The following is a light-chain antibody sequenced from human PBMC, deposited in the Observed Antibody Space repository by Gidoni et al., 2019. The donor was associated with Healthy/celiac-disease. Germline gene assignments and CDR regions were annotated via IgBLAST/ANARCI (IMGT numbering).Light chain of an antibody. CDR1: QSVSSN. Sequence: EIVMTQSSATLSVSPGERATLSCRASQSVSSNLAWYQQKPGQAPRLLIYGASTRATGIPARFSVSGSGTEFTLTISSLQSEDFAVYYCQSEEAFGQGTKVEIK. CDR2: GAS. J-gene: IGKJ1*01. V-gene: IGKV3-15*01. CDR3: QSEEA.